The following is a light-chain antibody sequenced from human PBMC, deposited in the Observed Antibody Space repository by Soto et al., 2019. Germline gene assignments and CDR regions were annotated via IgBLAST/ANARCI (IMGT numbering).Light chain of an antibody. V-gene: IGLV1-40*01. Sequence: QSVLTQPPSVSGAPGQRVTISCTGSSSNIGAGYDVHWYQQRPGTAPKLMIYEGSKRPSGVSNRFSGSKSGNTASLTISGLQAEDEADYYCCSYAGSSILYVFGTGTKVTVL. J-gene: IGLJ1*01. CDR1: SSNIGAGYD. CDR3: CSYAGSSILYV. CDR2: EGS.